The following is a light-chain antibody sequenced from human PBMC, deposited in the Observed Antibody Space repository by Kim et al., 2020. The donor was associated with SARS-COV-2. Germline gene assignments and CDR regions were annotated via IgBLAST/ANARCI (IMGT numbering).Light chain of an antibody. J-gene: IGLJ3*02. CDR1: TSNIGNYP. CDR2: GND. CDR3: AAWDDTLYGRV. V-gene: IGLV1-44*01. Sequence: GQMVTISCSGSTSNIGNYPVSWYQQVPGTAPKLLIYGNDERPSRVPDRFSGSKSGTSASLAISGLQSDDEADYYCAAWDDTLYGRVFGGGTQLTVL.